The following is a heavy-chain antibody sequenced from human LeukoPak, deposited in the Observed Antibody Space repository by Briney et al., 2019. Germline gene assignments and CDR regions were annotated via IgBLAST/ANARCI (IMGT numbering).Heavy chain of an antibody. J-gene: IGHJ1*01. CDR2: MNPNSGNT. D-gene: IGHD2-15*01. Sequence: ASVTVSFTASGYTFTSYDINWVRQATGLGLEWMGWMNPNSGNTGFAQKFQGRVTMTRNTSISTAHMELSTLRSEDTAVYYCARGPPPYCSGDSCYSFLYLHHWGQGTLVTVSS. V-gene: IGHV1-8*01. CDR1: GYTFTSYD. CDR3: ARGPPPYCSGDSCYSFLYLHH.